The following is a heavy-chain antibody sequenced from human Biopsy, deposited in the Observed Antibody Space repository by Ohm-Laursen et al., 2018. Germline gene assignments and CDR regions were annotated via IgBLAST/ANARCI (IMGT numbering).Heavy chain of an antibody. J-gene: IGHJ4*02. Sequence: SDTLSLTWTVSGGSISSDYWSWIRQTPGKGLEWIGYIYYSGSTNYNPSLESRITISLDTSKNQFSLMLSSVTAADTAVYYCARSNGYGDYRFDDWGQGTLVTVAS. CDR2: IYYSGST. CDR3: ARSNGYGDYRFDD. D-gene: IGHD4-11*01. V-gene: IGHV4-59*07. CDR1: GGSISSDY.